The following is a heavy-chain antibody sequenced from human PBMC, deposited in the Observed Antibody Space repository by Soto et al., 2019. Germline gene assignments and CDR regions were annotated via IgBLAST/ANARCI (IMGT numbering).Heavy chain of an antibody. CDR3: TRVATPGIAAAGTNYYMDV. D-gene: IGHD6-13*01. J-gene: IGHJ6*03. Sequence: NPGGSLRLSCTASGFTFGDYAMSWFRQAPGKGLEWVGFIRSKAYGGTTEYAASVKGRFTISRDDSKSIAYLQMNSLKTEDTAVYYCTRVATPGIAAAGTNYYMDVWGKGTTVTVSS. CDR1: GFTFGDYA. CDR2: IRSKAYGGTT. V-gene: IGHV3-49*05.